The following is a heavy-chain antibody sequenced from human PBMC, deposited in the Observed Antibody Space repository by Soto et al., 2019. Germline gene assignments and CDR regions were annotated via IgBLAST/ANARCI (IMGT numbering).Heavy chain of an antibody. J-gene: IGHJ4*02. D-gene: IGHD6-19*01. Sequence: GGSLRLSCAASGFTFSSYSMNWVRQAPGKGLEWVSSISSSSSYIYYADSVKGRFTISRDNAKNSLYLQMNSLRAEDTAVYYCAKGCGSSGWCFDYWGQGTLVTVSS. CDR2: ISSSSSYI. V-gene: IGHV3-21*01. CDR3: AKGCGSSGWCFDY. CDR1: GFTFSSYS.